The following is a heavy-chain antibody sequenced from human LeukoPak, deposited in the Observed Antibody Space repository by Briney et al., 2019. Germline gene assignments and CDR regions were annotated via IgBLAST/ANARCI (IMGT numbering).Heavy chain of an antibody. V-gene: IGHV4-39*01. CDR1: GGSISSSSYY. D-gene: IGHD2-2*01. Sequence: SETLSLTCTVSGGSISSSSYYWGWIRQPPGKGLEWIGSIYYSGSTYYNPSLKSRVTISVDTSKNRFSLKLSSVTAADTAVYYCASVVVPAAIFWFDPWGQGTLVTVSS. CDR2: IYYSGST. J-gene: IGHJ5*02. CDR3: ASVVVPAAIFWFDP.